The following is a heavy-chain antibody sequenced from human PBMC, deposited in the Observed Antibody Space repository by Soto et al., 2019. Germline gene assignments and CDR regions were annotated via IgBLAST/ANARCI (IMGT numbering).Heavy chain of an antibody. CDR1: GFTFSSYG. V-gene: IGHV3-30*18. Sequence: PGGSLRLSCAASGFTFSSYGMHWVRQAPGKGLEWVAVISYDGSNKYYADFVKGRFTISRDNSKNTLYLQMNSLRAEDTAVYYCAKGVSIVVVPAATDYWGQGTLVTVSS. J-gene: IGHJ4*02. CDR2: ISYDGSNK. CDR3: AKGVSIVVVPAATDY. D-gene: IGHD2-2*01.